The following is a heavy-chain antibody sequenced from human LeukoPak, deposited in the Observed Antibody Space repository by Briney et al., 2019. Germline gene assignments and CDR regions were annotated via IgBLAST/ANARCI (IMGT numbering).Heavy chain of an antibody. CDR2: ISYDGSNK. Sequence: PGGSLRLSCAASGFTFSSYAMHWVRQAPGKGLEWVAVISYDGSNKYYADSVKGRFTISRDNSKNTLYLQMNSLRAEDTAVYYCAKDSTVITDSYYFDYWGQGTLVTVSS. J-gene: IGHJ4*02. V-gene: IGHV3-30*04. CDR1: GFTFSSYA. CDR3: AKDSTVITDSYYFDY. D-gene: IGHD3-22*01.